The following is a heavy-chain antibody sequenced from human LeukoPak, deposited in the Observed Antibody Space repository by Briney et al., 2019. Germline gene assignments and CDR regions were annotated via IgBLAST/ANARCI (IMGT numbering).Heavy chain of an antibody. V-gene: IGHV3-48*02. CDR1: GFTFSSFS. CDR3: ARDSSMVRGVDY. CDR2: ISSSSSTI. D-gene: IGHD3-10*01. J-gene: IGHJ4*02. Sequence: GGSLRLSCAASGFTFSSFSMTWVRQAPGKGLEWVSSISSSSSTIYYADSVKGRFTISRDNAKNSLYLQMNSLRDEDTAVYYCARDSSMVRGVDYWGQGTLVTVSS.